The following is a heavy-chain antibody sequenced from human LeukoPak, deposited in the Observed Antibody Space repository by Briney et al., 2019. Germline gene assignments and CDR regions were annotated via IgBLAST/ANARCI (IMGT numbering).Heavy chain of an antibody. Sequence: SETLSLTCAVYGGSYRGYYWSWIRQPPGKGREWIGEINHSGSTNYNPSLKSRVTISVDTSKNQFSLTLSSVTSADTAVYYCARVSQSLETGTKAWDWFDRWGEGTLVTVS. CDR1: GGSYRGYY. V-gene: IGHV4-34*01. CDR2: INHSGST. CDR3: ARVSQSLETGTKAWDWFDR. D-gene: IGHD1-7*01. J-gene: IGHJ5*02.